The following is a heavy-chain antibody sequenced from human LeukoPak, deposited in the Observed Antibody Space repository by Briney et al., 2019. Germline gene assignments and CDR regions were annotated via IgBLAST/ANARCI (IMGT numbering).Heavy chain of an antibody. CDR3: ARNPYSSSWLSWLDP. CDR2: ITGDGDKT. CDR1: GFTFSNYA. D-gene: IGHD6-13*01. Sequence: GGSLRLSCAVSGFTFSNYAMSWVRQATGKGLECVSAITGDGDKTYHADSVKGRFSISRDNSKNMLYLQMNSLRAEDTAIYYCARNPYSSSWLSWLDPWGQGTPVIVSS. J-gene: IGHJ5*02. V-gene: IGHV3-23*01.